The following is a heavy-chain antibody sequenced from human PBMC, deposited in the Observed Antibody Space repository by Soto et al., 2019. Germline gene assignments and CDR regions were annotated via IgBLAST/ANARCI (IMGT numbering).Heavy chain of an antibody. Sequence: EVQLLESGGAFVQPGGSLRLSCAASGFTFNSYAMSWVRQAPGKGLEWVSAIGSDGTAIQYADSVKGRFTISKDNSNDMLYLQMNSLRAEDTAVYYRVRPGLTVPGTRYFDHWGQGALVTVSS. CDR2: IGSDGTAI. CDR1: GFTFNSYA. V-gene: IGHV3-23*05. J-gene: IGHJ4*02. CDR3: VRPGLTVPGTRYFDH. D-gene: IGHD6-19*01.